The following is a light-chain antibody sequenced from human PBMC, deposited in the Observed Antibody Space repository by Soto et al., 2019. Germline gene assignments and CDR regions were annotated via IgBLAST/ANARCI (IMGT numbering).Light chain of an antibody. CDR1: QSVSSN. J-gene: IGKJ4*01. CDR2: DAS. CDR3: QQYNNWPPLT. V-gene: IGKV3-15*01. Sequence: EILMTQSPATLSVSPGERATLSCRASQSVSSNLAWYQQKPGQAPRLLIYDASTRTTGVPARFSGSGSGTEFTLTINSLQSEDFAVYYCQQYNNWPPLTFSGGTKVEIK.